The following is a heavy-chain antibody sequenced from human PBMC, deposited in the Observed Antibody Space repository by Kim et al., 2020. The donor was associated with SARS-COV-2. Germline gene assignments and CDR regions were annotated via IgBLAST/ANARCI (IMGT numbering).Heavy chain of an antibody. CDR3: ASRNRYCSGGSCYSSTEEWFDP. CDR1: GGTFSSYA. V-gene: IGHV1-69*13. CDR2: IIPIFGTA. Sequence: SVKVSCKASGGTFSSYAISWVRQAPGQGLEWMGGIIPIFGTANYAQKFQGRVTITADESTSTAYMELSSLRSEDTAVYYCASRNRYCSGGSCYSSTEEWFDPWGQGTLVTVSS. D-gene: IGHD2-15*01. J-gene: IGHJ5*02.